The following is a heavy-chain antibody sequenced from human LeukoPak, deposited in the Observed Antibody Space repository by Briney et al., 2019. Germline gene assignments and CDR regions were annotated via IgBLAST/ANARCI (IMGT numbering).Heavy chain of an antibody. V-gene: IGHV1-18*01. D-gene: IGHD6-13*01. J-gene: IGHJ4*02. Sequence: GASVKVSCKASGYTFTSYGISWVRQAPGQGLEWMGWISAYNGNTNYAQKLQGRVTMTTDTSTSTAYMELRSLRSDDTAVYYCARSLSIVAAGIMPDDYWGQGTLVTVSS. CDR1: GYTFTSYG. CDR2: ISAYNGNT. CDR3: ARSLSIVAAGIMPDDY.